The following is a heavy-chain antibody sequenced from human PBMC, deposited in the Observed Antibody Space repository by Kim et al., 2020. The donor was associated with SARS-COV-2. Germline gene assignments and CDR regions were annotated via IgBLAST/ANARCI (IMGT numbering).Heavy chain of an antibody. J-gene: IGHJ4*02. CDR2: IVGSSGNT. CDR1: GVTFSSYT. V-gene: IGHV3-23*01. Sequence: GGSLRLSCAVSGVTFSSYTMSWLRQAPGKGLEGVSSIVGSSGNTYSADSLKGRFTISRDNYKNRLSLQLNSIRADAAALSYCAKPPRSTTGFVYWAQRT. CDR3: AKPPRSTTGFVY. D-gene: IGHD1-1*01.